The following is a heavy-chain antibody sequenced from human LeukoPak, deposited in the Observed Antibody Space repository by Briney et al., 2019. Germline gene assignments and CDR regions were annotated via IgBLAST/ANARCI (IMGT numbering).Heavy chain of an antibody. CDR1: GGSLSSYY. J-gene: IGHJ5*02. V-gene: IGHV4-59*08. CDR3: ARHATVYANWFDP. Sequence: SETLSLTCTVSGGSLSSYYWSWVRQPPGKGVEWGGYIYYSASTNYIPSLNSRVTISVDTSKNQFSLKLSSVTAADTAVYYCARHATVYANWFDPWGQGTLVTVSS. CDR2: IYYSAST. D-gene: IGHD4-11*01.